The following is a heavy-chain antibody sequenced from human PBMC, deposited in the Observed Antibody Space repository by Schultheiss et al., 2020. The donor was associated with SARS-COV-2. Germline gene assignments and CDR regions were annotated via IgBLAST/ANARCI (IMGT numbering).Heavy chain of an antibody. CDR3: ATRPLGSGYTY. CDR1: GYSISSGYY. J-gene: IGHJ4*02. V-gene: IGHV4-38-2*01. Sequence: SETLSLTCAVSGYSISSGYYWGWIRQPPGKGLEWIGSIYHSGSTYYNPSLKSRVTISVDTSKNQFSLKLSSVTAADTAVYYCATRPLGSGYTYWGQGTLVTVSS. CDR2: IYHSGST. D-gene: IGHD3-22*01.